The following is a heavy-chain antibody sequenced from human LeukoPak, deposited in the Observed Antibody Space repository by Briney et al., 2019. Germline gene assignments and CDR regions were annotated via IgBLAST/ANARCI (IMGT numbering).Heavy chain of an antibody. V-gene: IGHV4-61*01. J-gene: IGHJ2*01. Sequence: PSETLSLTCTVSGGSISSSSYYWSWIRQPPGKGLVWSGYIYYSRSTNYNPSLKRRVTISVDTSKNQFSLKLSSVTAADTAVYYCARATYYDDSSGPSRGYFDLWRRGTLVTVSS. D-gene: IGHD3-22*01. CDR1: GGSISSSSYY. CDR2: IYYSRST. CDR3: ARATYYDDSSGPSRGYFDL.